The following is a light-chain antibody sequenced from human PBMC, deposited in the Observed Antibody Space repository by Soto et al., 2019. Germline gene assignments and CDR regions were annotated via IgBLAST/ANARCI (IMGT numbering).Light chain of an antibody. Sequence: QSVLTQPASVSGSPGQSITISCAGTSSDVGAYIYVSWYQQHPGKVPKLIIYDVNDRPSGVSDRFSGSKSGNTASLTISGLQAEDEGDYYCASYTTSDTMIFGGGTKRPS. J-gene: IGLJ2*01. CDR1: SSDVGAYIY. CDR2: DVN. CDR3: ASYTTSDTMI. V-gene: IGLV2-14*01.